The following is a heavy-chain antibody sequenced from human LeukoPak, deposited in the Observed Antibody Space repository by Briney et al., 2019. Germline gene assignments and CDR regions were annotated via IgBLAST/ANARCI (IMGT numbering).Heavy chain of an antibody. CDR1: GGPFSGYY. D-gene: IGHD3-10*01. Sequence: PAETLSLTCALYGGPFSGYYWSCIHQPPGKGLDWIGEINHSGSTNYNPSLNSRVTISVDTSKNQFSLKLSSVTAADTAVYYCARGLGVREPNYDYWVQGTLVTVSS. CDR3: ARGLGVREPNYDY. CDR2: INHSGST. V-gene: IGHV4-34*01. J-gene: IGHJ4*02.